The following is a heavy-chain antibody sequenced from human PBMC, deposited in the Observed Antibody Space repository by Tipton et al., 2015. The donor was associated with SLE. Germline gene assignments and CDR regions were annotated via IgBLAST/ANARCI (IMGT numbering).Heavy chain of an antibody. V-gene: IGHV3-9*01. CDR1: GFAFDAYA. J-gene: IGHJ4*02. CDR2: IDRNSGII. CDR3: AKGLGLANWGGPEH. D-gene: IGHD7-27*01. Sequence: SLRLSCAASGFAFDAYAMYWVRQVPGKGLEWVSGIDRNSGIISYADSVKGRFTISRDNAKKSLHLQMNSLRAEDTAMYYCAKGLGLANWGGPEHWGQGTLVIVSS.